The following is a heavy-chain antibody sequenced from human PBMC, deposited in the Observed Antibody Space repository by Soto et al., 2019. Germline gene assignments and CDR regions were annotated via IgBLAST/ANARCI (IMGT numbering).Heavy chain of an antibody. CDR3: ARDRIQLWSTRGTFDS. V-gene: IGHV3-21*01. J-gene: IGHJ4*02. CDR2: ISGDSNYI. D-gene: IGHD5-18*01. CDR1: GFTFSTFS. Sequence: GGSLRLSCEASGFTFSTFSMSWVRQAPGKGLEWVSSISGDSNYIYYADSVKGRFTISRDNTKHSLYLDMNSLRAEDTALYYCARDRIQLWSTRGTFDSWGQGTLVTVSS.